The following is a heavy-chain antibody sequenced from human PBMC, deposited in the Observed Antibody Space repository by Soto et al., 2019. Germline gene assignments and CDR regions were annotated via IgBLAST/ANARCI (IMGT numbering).Heavy chain of an antibody. CDR2: ISGNGGST. D-gene: IGHD2-8*02. J-gene: IGHJ4*02. V-gene: IGHV3-64*01. Sequence: GGYLRLSCAASGFTFSTYPMHWVRQGPGTGLEYVAGISGNGGSTHYANSVKGRFTISRDNSKSTLYLQMGSLRAEDMAVYYCARDYCPGGVCYTIFDYWGQGT. CDR1: GFTFSTYP. CDR3: ARDYCPGGVCYTIFDY.